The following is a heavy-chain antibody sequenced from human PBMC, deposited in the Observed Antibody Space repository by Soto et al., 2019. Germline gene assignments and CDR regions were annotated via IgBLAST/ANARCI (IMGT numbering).Heavy chain of an antibody. D-gene: IGHD3-9*01. CDR3: ARGQSYYDILTGYYRYRLDF. J-gene: IGHJ6*02. CDR2: MNPNSGNT. Sequence: ASVKVSCKASGYTFTSYDINWVRQATGQGLEWMGWMNPNSGNTGYAQKFQGRVTMTRNTSISTAYMELSSLRSEDTAAYYCARGQSYYDILTGYYRYRLDFWGQGSTVTVS. CDR1: GYTFTSYD. V-gene: IGHV1-8*01.